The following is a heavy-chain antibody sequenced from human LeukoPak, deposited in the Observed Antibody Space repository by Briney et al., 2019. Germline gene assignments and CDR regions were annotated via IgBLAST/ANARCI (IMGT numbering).Heavy chain of an antibody. CDR1: GFTFSSYW. CDR2: ISSSSSTI. CDR3: ARRQQVFDY. V-gene: IGHV3-48*01. Sequence: GGSLRLSCAASGFTFSSYWMSWVRQAPGKGREWVSYISSSSSTIYYADSVKGRFTISRDNAKNSLYLQLNSLRAEDTAVYYCARRQQVFDYWGQGTLVTVSS. D-gene: IGHD6-13*01. J-gene: IGHJ4*02.